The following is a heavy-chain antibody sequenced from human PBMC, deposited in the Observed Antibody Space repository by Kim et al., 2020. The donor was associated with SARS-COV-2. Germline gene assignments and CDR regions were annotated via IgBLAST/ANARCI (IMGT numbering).Heavy chain of an antibody. D-gene: IGHD2-15*01. J-gene: IGHJ4*02. CDR1: GYTLTELS. Sequence: ASVKVSCKVSGYTLTELSMHWVRQAPGKGLEWMGGFDPEDGETIYAQKFQGRVTMTEDTSTDTAYMELSSLRSEDTAVYYCATLPGVVVAATHKVPPQFDYWGQGTLVTVSS. CDR3: ATLPGVVVAATHKVPPQFDY. CDR2: FDPEDGET. V-gene: IGHV1-24*01.